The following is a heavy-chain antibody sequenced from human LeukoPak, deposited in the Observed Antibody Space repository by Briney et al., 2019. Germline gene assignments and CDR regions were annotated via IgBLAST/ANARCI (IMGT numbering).Heavy chain of an antibody. J-gene: IGHJ4*02. D-gene: IGHD6-13*01. CDR3: ARTPEIAAAGNFDY. CDR2: IYHGGST. V-gene: IGHV4-30-2*01. Sequence: SETLSLTCAVSGGSISSGGYSWSWIRQPPGKGLEWIGYIYHGGSTYYNPSLKSRVTISVDRSKNQFSLQLNSVTPEDTAVYYCARTPEIAAAGNFDYWGQGTLVTVSS. CDR1: GGSISSGGYS.